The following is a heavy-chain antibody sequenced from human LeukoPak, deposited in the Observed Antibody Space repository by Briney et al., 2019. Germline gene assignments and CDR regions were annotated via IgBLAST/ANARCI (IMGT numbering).Heavy chain of an antibody. Sequence: NPSETLSLTCTVSGGTFSSSSYYWGWIRQPPGQGLEWIGSIYYSGSTYYSPSLKSRLTIFVDTSKDHISLKLTSVTAADTAVYYCAASGYSTRWYYYDFWGQGTLVTVSS. J-gene: IGHJ4*02. CDR2: IYYSGST. D-gene: IGHD2-8*01. CDR1: GGTFSSSSYY. V-gene: IGHV4-39*02. CDR3: AASGYSTRWYYYDF.